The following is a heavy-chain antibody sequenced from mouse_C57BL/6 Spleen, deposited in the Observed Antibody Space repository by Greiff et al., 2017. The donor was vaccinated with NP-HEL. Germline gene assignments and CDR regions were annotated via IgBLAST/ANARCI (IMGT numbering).Heavy chain of an antibody. Sequence: EVMLVESGGGLVKPGGSLKLSCAASGFTFSSYTMSWVRQTPEKRLEWVATISGGGGNTYYPDSVKGRFTISRDNAKNTLYLQMSSLRSEDTALYYCARRGPNFDYWGKGTTLTFSS. D-gene: IGHD3-3*01. CDR2: ISGGGGNT. J-gene: IGHJ2*01. CDR3: ARRGPNFDY. CDR1: GFTFSSYT. V-gene: IGHV5-9*01.